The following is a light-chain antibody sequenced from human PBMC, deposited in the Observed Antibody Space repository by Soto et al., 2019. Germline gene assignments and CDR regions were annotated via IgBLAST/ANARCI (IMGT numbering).Light chain of an antibody. V-gene: IGKV2-24*01. CDR2: QVS. J-gene: IGKJ1*01. CDR3: VQFAHFPRT. Sequence: DVVLTQAPLSSPVTLGQPASISCRSSQSLVYSDGNTYLSWLQQRPGQPPRLLIYQVSNRFSGVPDRFSGSGAGTDFTLKISRVEAEDVGIYYCVQFAHFPRTFGQGIKVEIK. CDR1: QSLVYSDGNTY.